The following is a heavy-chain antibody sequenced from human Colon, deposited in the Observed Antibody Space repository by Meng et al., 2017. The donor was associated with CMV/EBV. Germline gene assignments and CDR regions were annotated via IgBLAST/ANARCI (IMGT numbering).Heavy chain of an antibody. CDR1: FACDDYG. CDR3: ARDQWSYCSGTSCYYGY. V-gene: IGHV3-20*03. J-gene: IGHJ4*02. Sequence: FACDDYGMCWVRQAPGKGREWVSGISWNGGSTGYADSVKGRFIISRDDAKNSLYLQMNSLRAEDTALYYCARDQWSYCSGTSCYYGYWGQGTLVTVSS. D-gene: IGHD2-2*01. CDR2: ISWNGGST.